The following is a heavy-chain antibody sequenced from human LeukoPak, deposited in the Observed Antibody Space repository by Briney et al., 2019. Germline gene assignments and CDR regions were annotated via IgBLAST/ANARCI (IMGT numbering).Heavy chain of an antibody. CDR3: ARDLGESSTSPFHLRYYYMDV. V-gene: IGHV1-69*13. CDR1: GGTFSSYA. Sequence: VASVKVSCKASGGTFSSYAISWVRQAPGQGLEWMGGIIPIFGTANYAQKFQGRVTVTADESTSTAYMELSSLRSEDTAVYYCARDLGESSTSPFHLRYYYMDVWGKGTTVTVSS. D-gene: IGHD2-2*01. CDR2: IIPIFGTA. J-gene: IGHJ6*03.